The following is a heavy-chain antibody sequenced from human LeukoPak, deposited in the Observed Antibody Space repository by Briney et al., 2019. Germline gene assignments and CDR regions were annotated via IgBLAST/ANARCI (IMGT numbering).Heavy chain of an antibody. Sequence: PGGSLRLSCAASGFTFRSFAMSWVRQAPGKGLEWASAISGDAYSTYYADSVQGRFSISRDNSKNTLYLHMSSLRADDTAVYYCAKDRRSSGWHYFDYWGQGTLVTVYS. CDR2: ISGDAYST. D-gene: IGHD6-19*01. CDR1: GFTFRSFA. CDR3: AKDRRSSGWHYFDY. V-gene: IGHV3-23*01. J-gene: IGHJ4*02.